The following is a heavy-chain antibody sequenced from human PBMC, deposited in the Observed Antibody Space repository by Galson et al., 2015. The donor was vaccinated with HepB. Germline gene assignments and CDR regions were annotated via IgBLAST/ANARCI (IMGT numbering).Heavy chain of an antibody. CDR1: GFTFSSYS. V-gene: IGHV3-21*01. D-gene: IGHD6-6*01. CDR3: ATMYSSSAGIDY. Sequence: SLRLPCAASGFTFSSYSMNWVRQAPGKGLEWVSSISSSSSYIYYADSVKGRFTISRDNAKNSLYLQMNSLRAEDTAVYYCATMYSSSAGIDYWGQGTLVTVSS. CDR2: ISSSSSYI. J-gene: IGHJ4*02.